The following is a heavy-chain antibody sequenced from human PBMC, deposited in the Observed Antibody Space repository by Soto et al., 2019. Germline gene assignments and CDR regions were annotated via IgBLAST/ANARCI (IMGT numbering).Heavy chain of an antibody. D-gene: IGHD6-19*01. V-gene: IGHV1-69*02. J-gene: IGHJ4*02. Sequence: QVQLVQSGAEVKKPGSSVKVSCKASGGTFSSYTISWVRQAPGQGLEWMGRIIPILGIANYAQKFQGRVTIXXDXSQXPAYMELSSRRSEDTAVYYCARGRSRIPSSGWPDYWGQGTLVTVSS. CDR1: GGTFSSYT. CDR3: ARGRSRIPSSGWPDY. CDR2: IIPILGIA.